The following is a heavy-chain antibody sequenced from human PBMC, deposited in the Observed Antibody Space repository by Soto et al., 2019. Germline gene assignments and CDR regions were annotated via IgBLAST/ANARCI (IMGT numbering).Heavy chain of an antibody. CDR2: IYYSGST. Sequence: SETLSLTCTVSGGSISSYYWSWIRQPPGKGLEWIGYIYYSGSTNYNPSLKSRVTISVDTSKNQFSLKLSSVTAADTAVYYCARGNCTNGVCYRLYYYYGMDVWGQGTTVTVSS. D-gene: IGHD2-8*01. CDR1: GGSISSYY. V-gene: IGHV4-59*01. CDR3: ARGNCTNGVCYRLYYYYGMDV. J-gene: IGHJ6*02.